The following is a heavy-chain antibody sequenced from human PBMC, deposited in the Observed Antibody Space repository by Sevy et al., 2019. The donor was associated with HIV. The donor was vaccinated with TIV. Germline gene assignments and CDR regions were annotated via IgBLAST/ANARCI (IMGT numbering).Heavy chain of an antibody. D-gene: IGHD1-7*01. J-gene: IGHJ4*02. CDR2: ISYRTTT. CDR3: AREKMTGTVDPPHRFDF. CDR1: GGSVSSGDYY. Sequence: SETLSLTCSVSGGSVSSGDYYWGWIRQSPGKGLECIGYISYRTTTNYNPSLKSRVTISVDSSKNQFSLRLTSVTAADTAIYYCAREKMTGTVDPPHRFDFWGQGALVTVSS. V-gene: IGHV4-61*08.